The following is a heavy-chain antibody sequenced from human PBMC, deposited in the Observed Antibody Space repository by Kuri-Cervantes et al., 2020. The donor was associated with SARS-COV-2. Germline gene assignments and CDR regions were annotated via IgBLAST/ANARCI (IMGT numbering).Heavy chain of an antibody. CDR2: ISSNSSYI. CDR1: GFTCSSYS. V-gene: IGHV3-21*01. CDR3: ARGETGLGKDY. Sequence: GESLTLSCAAAGFTCSSYSMDWVRQAPGNGIGWVSSISSNSSYIYYADSVKGRFTISRDNAKNSLYVQMTSLRAEDTAVYYGARGETGLGKDYWGQGTLVTVSS. J-gene: IGHJ4*02. D-gene: IGHD1-1*01.